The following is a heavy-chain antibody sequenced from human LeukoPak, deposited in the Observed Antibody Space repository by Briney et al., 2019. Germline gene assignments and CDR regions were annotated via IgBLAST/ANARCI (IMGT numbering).Heavy chain of an antibody. D-gene: IGHD6-13*01. CDR1: GFTFTDYY. J-gene: IGHJ4*02. CDR3: ARGIAGGRLDY. CDR2: INPNSGSS. Sequence: GASVKVSRKASGFTFTDYYAHWVRQAPGQGLEWMGWINPNSGSSSFAQRFQDRVTVTRDTSITTAYLELSRLQSDDTAVYYCARGIAGGRLDYWGRGTLVTVSS. V-gene: IGHV1-2*02.